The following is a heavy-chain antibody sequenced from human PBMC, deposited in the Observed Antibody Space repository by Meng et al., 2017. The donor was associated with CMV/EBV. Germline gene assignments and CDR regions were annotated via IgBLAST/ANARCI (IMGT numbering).Heavy chain of an antibody. CDR3: AKDISIECGSRTFDY. J-gene: IGHJ4*02. CDR2: ISWNSGSI. CDR1: GFTFDDYA. V-gene: IGHV3-9*01. D-gene: IGHD6-13*01. Sequence: SLKISCAASGFTFDDYAMHWVRQAPGKGLEWVSGISWNSGSIGYADSVKGRFTISRDNAKNSLYLQMNSLRAEDTALYYCAKDISIECGSRTFDYWGQGTLVTVSS.